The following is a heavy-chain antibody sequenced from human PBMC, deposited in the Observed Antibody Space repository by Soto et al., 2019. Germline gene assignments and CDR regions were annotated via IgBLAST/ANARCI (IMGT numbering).Heavy chain of an antibody. CDR1: GFTFSSYS. CDR2: FRTSGDGGTT. Sequence: PGGSLRLSCAASGFTFSSYSMSWVRQAPGKGLEWVSGFRTSGDGGTTYYADSVKGRFTISRDNSKNMLFLQMNSLTSEDTAVYYCARETHHFANNWFDPWGQGTLVTVSS. V-gene: IGHV3-23*01. CDR3: ARETHHFANNWFDP. J-gene: IGHJ5*02. D-gene: IGHD3-3*02.